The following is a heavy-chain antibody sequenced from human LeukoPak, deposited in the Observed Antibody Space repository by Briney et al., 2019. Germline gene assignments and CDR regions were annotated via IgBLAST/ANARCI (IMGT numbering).Heavy chain of an antibody. CDR2: ISSSSAYI. D-gene: IGHD1-26*01. CDR3: ARDSGSYRYFDY. CDR1: GFTFSNYW. V-gene: IGHV3-21*01. Sequence: GGSLRLSCAASGFTFSNYWMSWVRQAPGKGLEWVSSISSSSAYIYYADSVKGRFTISRDNAKNSLHLQVNSLRAEDTAVYYCARDSGSYRYFDYWGQGTLVTVSS. J-gene: IGHJ4*02.